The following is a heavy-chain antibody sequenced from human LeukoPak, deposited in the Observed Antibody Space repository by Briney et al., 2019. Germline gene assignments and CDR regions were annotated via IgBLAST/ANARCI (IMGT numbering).Heavy chain of an antibody. CDR1: GGSISSYY. CDR3: AREGSGRILEWSGGTRYMDV. CDR2: IYYSGST. V-gene: IGHV4-59*01. D-gene: IGHD3-3*01. Sequence: SETLSLTCTVSGGSISSYYWSWIRQPPGKGLEWIGFIYYSGSTNYNPFLKSRVTISVDTSKNQFSLKLSSVTAADTAVYYCAREGSGRILEWSGGTRYMDVWGKGTTVTVSS. J-gene: IGHJ6*03.